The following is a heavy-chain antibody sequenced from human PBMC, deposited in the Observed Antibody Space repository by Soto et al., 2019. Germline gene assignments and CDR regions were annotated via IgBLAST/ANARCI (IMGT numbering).Heavy chain of an antibody. CDR2: ISAYNGHT. J-gene: IGHJ4*02. Sequence: QVQLVQSGAEMKKPGASMKVSCKASGYTFTNYGITWVRPAPGQGLEWMGWISAYNGHTIYAQKLQGRVTMTTDTSTSTAYMELRSLRSDDTAVYYCARDGRYYPDDWGQGTLVTVCS. CDR1: GYTFTNYG. D-gene: IGHD3-10*01. V-gene: IGHV1-18*01. CDR3: ARDGRYYPDD.